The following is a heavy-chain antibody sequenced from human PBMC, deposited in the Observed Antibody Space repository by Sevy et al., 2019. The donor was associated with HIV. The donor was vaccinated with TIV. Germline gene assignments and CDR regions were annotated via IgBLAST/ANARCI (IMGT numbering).Heavy chain of an antibody. CDR1: GFNIRTHW. J-gene: IGHJ4*02. Sequence: GGSLRLSCAASGFNIRTHWMLWVRQAPGKGLEWVANINEDGSTKYYLDSVKGRFTISRDNAENSVSLQMNSLRVEDTAVYYCVRALLKADSLWGQGTLVTVSS. V-gene: IGHV3-7*01. CDR2: INEDGSTK. D-gene: IGHD1-26*01. CDR3: VRALLKADSL.